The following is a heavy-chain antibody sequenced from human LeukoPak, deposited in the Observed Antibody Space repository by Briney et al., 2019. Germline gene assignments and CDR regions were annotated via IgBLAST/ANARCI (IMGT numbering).Heavy chain of an antibody. CDR1: GFTFSNAW. V-gene: IGHV3-15*01. CDR2: IKSKVDGGTT. CDR3: TTAGRDYVWGSYRPFHY. Sequence: KTGGSLRLSCAASGFTFSNAWMSWVRQAPGKGLEWVGRIKSKVDGGTTDYGAPVEGRFTISRDDSKNMLYLEMNSLKTEDTAVYCCTTAGRDYVWGSYRPFHYWGQETLVTISS. D-gene: IGHD3-16*02. J-gene: IGHJ4*02.